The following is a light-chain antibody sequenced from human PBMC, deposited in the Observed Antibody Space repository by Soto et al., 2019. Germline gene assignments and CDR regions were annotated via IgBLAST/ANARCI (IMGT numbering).Light chain of an antibody. CDR2: KAS. V-gene: IGKV1-5*03. Sequence: EIQRTQSPSTMSGSVGDRVTITCRASQTISSWLAWYQQKPGKAPKLLIYKASTLKSGVPSRFSGIVSGTEFTITISSLQKDDCSTYDCQHSNSYSEAFGQGTKVDIK. CDR1: QTISSW. J-gene: IGKJ1*01. CDR3: QHSNSYSEA.